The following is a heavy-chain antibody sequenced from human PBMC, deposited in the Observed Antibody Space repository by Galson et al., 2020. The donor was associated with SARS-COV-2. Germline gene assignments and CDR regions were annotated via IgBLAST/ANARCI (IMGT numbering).Heavy chain of an antibody. D-gene: IGHD5-12*01. CDR2: IYPGDSDT. Sequence: GESLKISCKGSGFNFSSYWIGWVRQMPGKGLEWMGIIYPGDSDTRYSPSFQGQVTISADTSIGTAYLEWSSLKASDTAMYHCVRPYSMSSPGRIDYWGQGTLVTVSS. CDR1: GFNFSSYW. V-gene: IGHV5-51*01. J-gene: IGHJ4*02. CDR3: VRPYSMSSPGRIDY.